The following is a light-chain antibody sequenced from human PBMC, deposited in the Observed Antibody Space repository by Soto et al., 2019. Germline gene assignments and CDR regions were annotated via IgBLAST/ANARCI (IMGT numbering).Light chain of an antibody. V-gene: IGKV1-5*01. J-gene: IGKJ1*01. CDR1: QTISSW. CDR2: EAS. CDR3: QHYNNHSIA. Sequence: DIQMTQSPSTLSGSVGDRVTITCRASQTISSWLDWYQQQPGKAPQLLNYEASTLKNRVPSRFSGSGSGTEFTITISSQQPDDIATYYCQHYNNHSIAFGQGTKVDIK.